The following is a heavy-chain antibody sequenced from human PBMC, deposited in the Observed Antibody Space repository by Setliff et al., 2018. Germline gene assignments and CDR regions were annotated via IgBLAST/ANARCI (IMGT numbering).Heavy chain of an antibody. CDR2: ISSSGSTI. D-gene: IGHD1-26*01. V-gene: IGHV3-11*04. CDR3: ARDRGSGSYFLRYFDY. CDR1: GFTFSDYY. J-gene: IGHJ4*02. Sequence: PGGSLRLSCAASGFTFSDYYMNWIRQAPGKGLEWVSYISSSGSTIYYADSVKGRFTISRDNAKNSLYLQMNSLRAEDTAVYYCARDRGSGSYFLRYFDYWGQGTLVTVSS.